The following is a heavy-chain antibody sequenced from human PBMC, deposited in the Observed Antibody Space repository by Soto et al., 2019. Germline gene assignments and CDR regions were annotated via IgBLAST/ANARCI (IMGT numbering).Heavy chain of an antibody. D-gene: IGHD2-21*01. Sequence: QLQLQESGPGLVKPSETLSLTCSVSGGSVSYNSYYWGWIRQPPGKGLEWVGGIFYTGTTYYNPSLNDRVSISVDTSKNSFSLNLTSVTAADTAVYFCARLVVVAPVANVWGQGALVTVSS. J-gene: IGHJ4*02. CDR1: GGSVSYNSYY. CDR2: IFYTGTT. V-gene: IGHV4-39*01. CDR3: ARLVVVAPVANV.